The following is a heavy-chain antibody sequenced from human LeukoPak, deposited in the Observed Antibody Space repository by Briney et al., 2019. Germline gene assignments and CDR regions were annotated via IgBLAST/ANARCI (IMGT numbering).Heavy chain of an antibody. V-gene: IGHV4-4*07. J-gene: IGHJ3*02. CDR3: ARAHPTTSNVGAFDI. CDR2: IYTSGST. CDR1: GGSLSSYY. D-gene: IGHD1-14*01. Sequence: PSETLSLTCTASGGSLSSYYWSWIRQPAGKGLEWIGRIYTSGSTTYNPSLKSRVTMSVDTSKNQFSLKLSSVTAADTAVYYCARAHPTTSNVGAFDIWGQGTMVTVSS.